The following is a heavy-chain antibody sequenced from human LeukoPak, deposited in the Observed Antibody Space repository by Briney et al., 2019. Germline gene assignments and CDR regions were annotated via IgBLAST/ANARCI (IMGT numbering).Heavy chain of an antibody. CDR1: GFTFSGSA. V-gene: IGHV3-73*01. Sequence: GGSLKLSCAASGFTFSGSAMHWVRQASGKGLEWVGRIRSKANSYATAYAASVKGRFTISRDDSKNTAYLQMNSLKTEDAAVYYCTSTTVTSYWGQGTLVPVSS. CDR3: TSTTVTSY. CDR2: IRSKANSYAT. D-gene: IGHD4-17*01. J-gene: IGHJ4*02.